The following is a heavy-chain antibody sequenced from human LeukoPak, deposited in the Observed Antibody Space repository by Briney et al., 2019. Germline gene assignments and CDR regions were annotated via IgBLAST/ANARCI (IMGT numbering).Heavy chain of an antibody. CDR3: ARGGYCSGGSCYSGRGFDY. V-gene: IGHV4-34*01. J-gene: IGHJ4*02. CDR1: GGSFSGYY. D-gene: IGHD2-15*01. CDR2: INHSGST. Sequence: SETLSLTCAVYGGSFSGYYWSWIRQPPGKGLEWIGEINHSGSTNYNPSLKSRVTISVDTSKNQFSLKLSSVTAADTAVYYCARGGYCSGGSCYSGRGFDYWGQGTLVTVSS.